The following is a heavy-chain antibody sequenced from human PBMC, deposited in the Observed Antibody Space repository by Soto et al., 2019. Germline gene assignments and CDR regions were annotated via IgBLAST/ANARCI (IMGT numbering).Heavy chain of an antibody. CDR2: IIPIFGTA. CDR3: ARFARVAGTFDWFDP. CDR1: GGTFSSYS. D-gene: IGHD6-19*01. J-gene: IGHJ5*02. V-gene: IGHV1-69*13. Sequence: GASVNVSCKSSGGTFSSYSISWVRQAPGQGLEWMGGIIPIFGTANYAQKFQGRVTITADESTSTAYMELSSLRSEDTAVYYCARFARVAGTFDWFDPWGQGTLVTAPQ.